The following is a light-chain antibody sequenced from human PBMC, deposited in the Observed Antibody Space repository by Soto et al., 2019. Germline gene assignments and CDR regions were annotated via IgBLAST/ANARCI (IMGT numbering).Light chain of an antibody. CDR1: QTVTTS. Sequence: EIVLTQSPATLSLSPGERATLSCRATQTVTTSLAWYQQRPGQAPRLLIYDASNRATGIPARFSGSGFGMDFTLTISSLEPEDSAVYYCQERSDWPVFTFGPGTKLEIK. J-gene: IGKJ2*01. V-gene: IGKV3-11*01. CDR3: QERSDWPVFT. CDR2: DAS.